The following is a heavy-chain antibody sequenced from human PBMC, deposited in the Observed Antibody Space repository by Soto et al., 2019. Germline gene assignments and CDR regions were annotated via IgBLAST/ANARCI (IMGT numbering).Heavy chain of an antibody. CDR1: GGSISSGGYS. J-gene: IGHJ4*02. D-gene: IGHD6-19*01. Sequence: LSLTCAVSGGSISSGGYSWSWIRQAPGKGLEWISCIGSSSVTIFHADSVKGRFTISRDSAKNSLYLQMNSLRAEDTAMFYCARAPSSGWPYFFDYWGLGTLVTVSS. V-gene: IGHV3-11*04. CDR3: ARAPSSGWPYFFDY. CDR2: IGSSSVTI.